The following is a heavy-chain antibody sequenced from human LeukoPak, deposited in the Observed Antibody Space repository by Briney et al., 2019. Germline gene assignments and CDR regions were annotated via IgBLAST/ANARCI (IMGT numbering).Heavy chain of an antibody. V-gene: IGHV4-34*01. Sequence: SETLSLTCAVYGGSFSDYYWSWIRQPPGKGLEWIGEINHSGTTNYSPSLKSRVSISVDTSKNQFSLKLNSVTDADAAMYYCASHYSSGSYRYTGSFDSWGQGMLVNVSS. CDR1: GGSFSDYY. D-gene: IGHD3-16*02. CDR2: INHSGTT. J-gene: IGHJ4*02. CDR3: ASHYSSGSYRYTGSFDS.